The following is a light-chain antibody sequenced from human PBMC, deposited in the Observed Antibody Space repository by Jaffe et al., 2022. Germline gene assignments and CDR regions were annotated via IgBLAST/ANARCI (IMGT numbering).Light chain of an antibody. CDR2: EVS. CDR1: QSLLARDGKTY. CDR3: MQSIEVPLT. V-gene: IGKV2D-29*01. J-gene: IGKJ4*01. Sequence: DIVMTQTPLSLSVTPGQPASMSCTSSQSLLARDGKTYLYWYLQKAGQPPQLLMYEVSNRFSGVSDRFSGSGSGTDFTLKISRVEAEDIGVYYCMQSIEVPLTFGGGTKVEIK.